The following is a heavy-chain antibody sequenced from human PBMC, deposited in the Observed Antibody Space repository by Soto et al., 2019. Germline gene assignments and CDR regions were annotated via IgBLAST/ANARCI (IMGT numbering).Heavy chain of an antibody. Sequence: PSETLSLTCAVSGGSISSSNWWSWVRQPPGKGLEWIGEIYHSGSTNYNPSLKSRVTISVDKSKNQFSLKLSSVTAADTAVYYCARERWGAAGLGFGRVPYFDLWGRGTLVTVSS. J-gene: IGHJ2*01. CDR1: GGSISSSNW. D-gene: IGHD6-13*01. V-gene: IGHV4-4*02. CDR3: ARERWGAAGLGFGRVPYFDL. CDR2: IYHSGST.